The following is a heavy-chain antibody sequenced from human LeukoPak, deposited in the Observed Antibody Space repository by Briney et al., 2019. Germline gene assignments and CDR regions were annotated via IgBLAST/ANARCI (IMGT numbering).Heavy chain of an antibody. Sequence: ASVKVSCKASGFTFTSYDINWVRQASGQGLEWMGWMNPNNGNTGYAQKFQGRVTITADESTSTAYMELSSLRSEDTAVYYCARLGGSYHFDYWGQGTLVTVSS. CDR3: ARLGGSYHFDY. V-gene: IGHV1-8*01. J-gene: IGHJ4*02. CDR1: GFTFTSYD. CDR2: MNPNNGNT. D-gene: IGHD1-26*01.